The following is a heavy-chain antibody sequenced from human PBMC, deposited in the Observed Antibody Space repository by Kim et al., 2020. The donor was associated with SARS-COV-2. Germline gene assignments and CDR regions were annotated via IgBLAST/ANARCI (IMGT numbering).Heavy chain of an antibody. J-gene: IGHJ4*02. CDR2: ISYDGSNK. CDR1: GFTFSSYA. D-gene: IGHD2-2*01. Sequence: GGSLRLSCAASGFTFSSYAMHWVRQAPGKGLEWVAVISYDGSNKYYADSVKGRFTISRDDSKNTLYLQMNSLRAEDTAVYYCARDGFKFGKYQLLFIDYWGQGTLVTVSS. V-gene: IGHV3-30*04. CDR3: ARDGFKFGKYQLLFIDY.